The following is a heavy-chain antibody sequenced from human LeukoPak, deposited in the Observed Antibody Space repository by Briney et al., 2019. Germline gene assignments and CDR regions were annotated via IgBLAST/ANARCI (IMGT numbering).Heavy chain of an antibody. V-gene: IGHV3-23*01. Sequence: GGSLRLSCVASGLTFKNYAMTWVRQAPGKGLEWVSGISGSGDTTYYADSGKGRFTISRDNSKNTLYLQMTNPRADDTAVYYCANAGSDTMRGYWGQGTPVTVSS. J-gene: IGHJ4*02. CDR1: GLTFKNYA. D-gene: IGHD3-22*01. CDR2: ISGSGDTT. CDR3: ANAGSDTMRGY.